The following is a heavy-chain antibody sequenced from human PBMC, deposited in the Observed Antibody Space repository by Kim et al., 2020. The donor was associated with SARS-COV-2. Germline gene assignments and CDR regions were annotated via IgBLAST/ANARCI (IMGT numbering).Heavy chain of an antibody. V-gene: IGHV5-51*01. J-gene: IGHJ5*02. Sequence: GESLKISCKGSGYSFTSYWIGWVRQMPGKGLEWMGIIYPGDSDTRYSPSFQGQVTISADKSISTAYLQWSSLKASDTAMYYCARRKGAEGYSGYDYGSWFDPWGQGTLVTVSS. CDR1: GYSFTSYW. CDR3: ARRKGAEGYSGYDYGSWFDP. D-gene: IGHD5-12*01. CDR2: IYPGDSDT.